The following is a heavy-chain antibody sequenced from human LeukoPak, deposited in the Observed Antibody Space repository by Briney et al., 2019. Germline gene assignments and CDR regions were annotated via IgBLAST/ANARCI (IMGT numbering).Heavy chain of an antibody. CDR1: GYTFTSYG. V-gene: IGHV1-18*01. CDR3: ARDGYQPLDVTYFQH. J-gene: IGHJ1*01. D-gene: IGHD2-2*01. Sequence: ASVKVSCKASGYTFTSYGITWVGQAPGQGLEWMGWISAYNGNTNYPQKLQGRVTMTTDTSTSTAYMELRSLRSDDTAVYYCARDGYQPLDVTYFQHWGQGTLVTVSS. CDR2: ISAYNGNT.